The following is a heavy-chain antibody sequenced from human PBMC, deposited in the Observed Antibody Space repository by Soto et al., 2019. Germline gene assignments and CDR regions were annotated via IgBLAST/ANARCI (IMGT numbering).Heavy chain of an antibody. CDR1: GFTFSSYA. CDR3: ARDRGHV. V-gene: IGHV3-30-3*01. CDR2: ISYDGSNK. Sequence: QVQLVESGGGVVQPGRSLRLSCAASGFTFSSYAMHWVRQAPGKGLEWVAVISYDGSNKYYADSVKGRFTISRDNSKNTLYLQMNSLRAEDTAVYYCARDRGHVWGQGTTVTVSS. J-gene: IGHJ6*02.